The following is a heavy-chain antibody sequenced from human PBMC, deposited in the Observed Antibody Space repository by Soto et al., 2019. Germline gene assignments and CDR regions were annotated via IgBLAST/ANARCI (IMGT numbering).Heavy chain of an antibody. J-gene: IGHJ5*02. V-gene: IGHV4-30-4*01. CDR3: ARERGIVVVPAASNWFDP. CDR2: SCYSGST. Sequence: SETLSLTCTVSGGSIISGDYYWIWIRQPPGKGLEWIGYSCYSGSTYYDPSLKSRVTISVDTSKNQFSLKLSSVTAADTAVYYCARERGIVVVPAASNWFDPWGQGTLVTVSS. CDR1: GGSIISGDYY. D-gene: IGHD2-2*01.